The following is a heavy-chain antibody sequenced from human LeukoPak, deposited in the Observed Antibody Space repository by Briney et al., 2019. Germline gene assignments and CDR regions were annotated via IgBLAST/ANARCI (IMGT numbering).Heavy chain of an antibody. CDR1: GYTFTDYY. V-gene: IGHV1-2*02. Sequence: ASVKVSCKTSGYTFTDYYMHWVRQAPGQGLEWMGWISPNSGGTNYAQKFQDRVTMTRDTSISTAYMELSSLRSDDTAVYYCARDYGGNSMEFDYWGQGTLVTVSS. CDR2: ISPNSGGT. CDR3: ARDYGGNSMEFDY. J-gene: IGHJ4*02. D-gene: IGHD4-23*01.